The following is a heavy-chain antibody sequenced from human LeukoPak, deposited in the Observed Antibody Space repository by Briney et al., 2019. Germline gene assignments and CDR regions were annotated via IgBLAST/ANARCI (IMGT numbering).Heavy chain of an antibody. J-gene: IGHJ3*02. CDR1: GGTFSSYA. V-gene: IGHV1-69*06. CDR3: ARARLLGPTGVAAFDI. CDR2: ILPIFNTS. D-gene: IGHD2-8*02. Sequence: SVKVSCKASGGTFSSYAVTWVRQAPGHGLEWMGGILPIFNTSNYAQKFQGRVTITADKSTSTVYMELSTLRSEDTAVYYCARARLLGPTGVAAFDIWGQGTMVTVSS.